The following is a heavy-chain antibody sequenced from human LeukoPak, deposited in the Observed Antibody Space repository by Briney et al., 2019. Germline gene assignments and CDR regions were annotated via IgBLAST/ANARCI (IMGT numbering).Heavy chain of an antibody. D-gene: IGHD5-24*01. Sequence: GGSLRLSCAASGFTFSSYWMHWVRQAPGKGLVWVSRIDNGGSSTSYADSVRGRFTISRDNAKNTLYLQMNSLRAEDTAVYYCAKSAPEMATIGAFDIWGQGTMVTVSS. CDR2: IDNGGSST. CDR1: GFTFSSYW. V-gene: IGHV3-74*01. CDR3: AKSAPEMATIGAFDI. J-gene: IGHJ3*02.